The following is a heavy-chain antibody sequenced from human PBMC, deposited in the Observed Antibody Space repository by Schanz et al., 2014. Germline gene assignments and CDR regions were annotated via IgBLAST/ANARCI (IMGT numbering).Heavy chain of an antibody. CDR3: VRDSFFAFDY. V-gene: IGHV3-11*06. CDR1: GFVFGDYY. CDR2: ISDSGTYT. Sequence: QVQVVQSGGGLVKPGGSLRLSCAASGFVFGDYYMTWIRQAPGKGLEWLSYISDSGTYTNYADSVKGRFTMSRDNAKNSVFLQMNSLRAEDTAVYYCVRDSFFAFDYWGQGTLXTVSS. D-gene: IGHD3-3*01. J-gene: IGHJ4*02.